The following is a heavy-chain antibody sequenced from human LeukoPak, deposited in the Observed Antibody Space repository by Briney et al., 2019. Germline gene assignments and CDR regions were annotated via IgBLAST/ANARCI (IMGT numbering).Heavy chain of an antibody. Sequence: SGGSLRLSCAASGFTFSSYSMNWVRQAPGKGLEWVSYISSSSSTIYYADSVKGRFTISGDNAKNSLYLQMNSLRDEDTAVYYCARGEWEPGRGFFEHWGQGTLLTVSS. CDR1: GFTFSSYS. CDR2: ISSSSSTI. D-gene: IGHD1-26*01. J-gene: IGHJ4*02. V-gene: IGHV3-48*02. CDR3: ARGEWEPGRGFFEH.